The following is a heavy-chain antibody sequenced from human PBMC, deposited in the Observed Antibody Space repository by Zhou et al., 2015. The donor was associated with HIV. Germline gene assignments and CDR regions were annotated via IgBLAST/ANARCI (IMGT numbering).Heavy chain of an antibody. D-gene: IGHD3-10*01. CDR1: GFTFTSSA. V-gene: IGHV1-58*01. CDR2: IVVGSGNT. CDR3: AAERSHLWRFDP. J-gene: IGHJ5*02. Sequence: QMQLVQSGPEVKKPGTSVKVSCKASGFTFTSSAVQWVRQARGQRLEWIGWIVVGSGNTNYAQKFQERVTITRDMSTSTAYMELSSLRSEDTAVYYCAAERSHLWRFDPSGPREPWSPVSS.